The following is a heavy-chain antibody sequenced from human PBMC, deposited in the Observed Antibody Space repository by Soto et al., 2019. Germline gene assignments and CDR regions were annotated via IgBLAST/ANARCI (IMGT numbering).Heavy chain of an antibody. Sequence: GGSLRLSCAASGFTFSSYWMHWVRQAPGKGLEWLALISYDGRSKYNADSVKGRFTISRENSNNTLYLQLSSLRPEDTAAYYCARTTAVAGTPEFDYWGQGALVTVPQ. D-gene: IGHD6-19*01. CDR2: ISYDGRSK. CDR1: GFTFSSYW. CDR3: ARTTAVAGTPEFDY. J-gene: IGHJ4*02. V-gene: IGHV3-30*03.